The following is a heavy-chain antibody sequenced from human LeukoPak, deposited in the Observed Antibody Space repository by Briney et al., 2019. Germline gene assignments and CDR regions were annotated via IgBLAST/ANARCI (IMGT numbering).Heavy chain of an antibody. Sequence: ASVKVSCKASGYSFTSYYMHWVRQAPGQGLEWMGIINPSGGSTSYAQKFQGRVTMTRDMSTSTAYMELSSLRSEDTAVYYCANLGGIYYDILTGYHTDDYWGQGTLVTVSS. J-gene: IGHJ4*02. CDR3: ANLGGIYYDILTGYHTDDY. V-gene: IGHV1-46*01. CDR2: INPSGGST. CDR1: GYSFTSYY. D-gene: IGHD3-9*01.